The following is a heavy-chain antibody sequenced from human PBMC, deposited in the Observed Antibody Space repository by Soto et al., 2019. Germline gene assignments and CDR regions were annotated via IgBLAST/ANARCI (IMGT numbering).Heavy chain of an antibody. V-gene: IGHV1-2*02. CDR1: GYSFTGYY. J-gene: IGHJ6*02. CDR2: INPNSGGT. Sequence: SVKVSCEAAGYSFTGYYMHWVRQAPGQGLEWMGWINPNSGGTNYAQKFQGRVTMIRDTSISTAYMELRRLRSDATAVYYCARVDAARTNYYYGMHVWGPGTTVTVPS. CDR3: ARVDAARTNYYYGMHV. D-gene: IGHD6-6*01.